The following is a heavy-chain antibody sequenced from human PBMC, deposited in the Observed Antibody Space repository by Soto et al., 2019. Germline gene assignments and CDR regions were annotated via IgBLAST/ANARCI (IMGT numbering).Heavy chain of an antibody. CDR1: GYTFTGYY. J-gene: IGHJ4*02. Sequence: ASVKVSCKASGYTFTGYYMHWVRQAPGQGLEWMGWINPNSGGTNYAQKFQGWVTMTRDTSISTAYMELSRLRSDDTAVYYCARGTSGQGGSCYYWGQGTLVTVSS. V-gene: IGHV1-2*04. CDR3: ARGTSGQGGSCYY. D-gene: IGHD2-15*01. CDR2: INPNSGGT.